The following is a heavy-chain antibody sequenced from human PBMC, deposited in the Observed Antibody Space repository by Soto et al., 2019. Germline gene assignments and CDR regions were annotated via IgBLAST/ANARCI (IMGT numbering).Heavy chain of an antibody. J-gene: IGHJ4*02. D-gene: IGHD1-26*01. CDR1: GGSISSSDYY. CDR3: ARGPGDGRISY. Sequence: QVQLQESGPGLVKPSQTLSLTCTVSGGSISSSDYYWSWIRQPPGKGLEWMGYIDYSGSTYYNPSLKSRITISVDTSKNQFSLKLSSVTAADTAVYYCARGPGDGRISYWGQGTRVTVS. CDR2: IDYSGST. V-gene: IGHV4-30-4*01.